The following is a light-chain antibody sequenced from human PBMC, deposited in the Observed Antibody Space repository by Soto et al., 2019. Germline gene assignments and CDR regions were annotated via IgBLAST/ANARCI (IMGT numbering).Light chain of an antibody. CDR1: QSLLPSTGYNY. V-gene: IGKV2-28*01. CDR3: MKALQTPLT. J-gene: IGKJ4*01. Sequence: DIVMTQSPLSLPVTTGEPASISCRSSQSLLPSTGYNYLDWYLQKPGQSPQILIYLGSNRATGVPDRFSGSGSGTDITLIISRVAAEDVWVYYCMKALQTPLTFGGGTKVEIK. CDR2: LGS.